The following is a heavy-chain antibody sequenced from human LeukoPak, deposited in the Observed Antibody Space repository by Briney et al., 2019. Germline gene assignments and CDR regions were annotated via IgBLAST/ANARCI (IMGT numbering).Heavy chain of an antibody. J-gene: IGHJ4*02. V-gene: IGHV4-39*07. CDR3: ARAGTKAAAGTFDY. CDR1: GGSISSSSYY. D-gene: IGHD6-13*01. Sequence: SETLSLTCTVSGGSISSSSYYWGWIRQPPGKGLEWIGSIYYSGSTYYNPSLKSRVTISVDTSKNQFSLKLSSVTAADTAVYYCARAGTKAAAGTFDYWGQGTLVTVSS. CDR2: IYYSGST.